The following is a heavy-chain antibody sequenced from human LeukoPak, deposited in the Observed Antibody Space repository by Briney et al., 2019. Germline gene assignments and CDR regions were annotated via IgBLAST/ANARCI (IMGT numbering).Heavy chain of an antibody. Sequence: GGSLRLSCAASGFTFSSYSMNWVRQAPGKGLEWVSSISISDSYIYYADSVKGRFTISRDNARNSLYLQMNSLRAEDTAVYYCAREMATSSSPFDYWGQGTLVTVSS. CDR3: AREMATSSSPFDY. J-gene: IGHJ4*02. CDR1: GFTFSSYS. D-gene: IGHD5-24*01. CDR2: ISISDSYI. V-gene: IGHV3-21*01.